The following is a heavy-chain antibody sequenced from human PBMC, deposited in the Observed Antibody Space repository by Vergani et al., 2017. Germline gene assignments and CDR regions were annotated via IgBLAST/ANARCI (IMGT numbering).Heavy chain of an antibody. D-gene: IGHD3-22*01. CDR2: MYPRDSDI. J-gene: IGHJ4*02. CDR1: GYSFTSYW. V-gene: IGHV5-51*01. CDR3: ARHNNYYDSSGYYYTFDY. Sequence: EVQLVQSGAEVKKPGESLKISCKASGYSFTSYWIAWVRQMPGKGLEWMAIMYPRDSDIRYSPSFQGQVTISADKSISTAYLQWSSLKASDTAMYYCARHNNYYDSSGYYYTFDYWGQGTLVTVSS.